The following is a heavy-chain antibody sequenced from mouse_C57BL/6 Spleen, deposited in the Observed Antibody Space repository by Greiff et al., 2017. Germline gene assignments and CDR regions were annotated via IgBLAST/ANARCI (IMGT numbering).Heavy chain of an antibody. D-gene: IGHD2-1*01. Sequence: VKLQQSGPELVRPGASVKISCKAPGYTFPSHWMQWVRQRPGQGLEWIGEIFPGSGSTYYNEKFKGKATLTVDPSSSTAYMQLSSLTSEDSAVYFCARRRSTMVKVFDYWGQGTTLTVSS. V-gene: IGHV1-56*01. CDR1: GYTFPSHW. CDR3: ARRRSTMVKVFDY. J-gene: IGHJ2*01. CDR2: IFPGSGST.